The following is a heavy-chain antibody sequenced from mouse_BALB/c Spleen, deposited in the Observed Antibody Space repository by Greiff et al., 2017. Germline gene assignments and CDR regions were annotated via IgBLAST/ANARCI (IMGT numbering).Heavy chain of an antibody. D-gene: IGHD1-1*01. CDR2: IWAGGST. V-gene: IGHV2-9*02. Sequence: VKLMESGPGLVAPSQSLSITCTVSGFSLTSYGVHWVRQPPGKGLEWLGVIWAGGSTNYNSALMSRLSISKDNSKSQVFLKMNSLQTDDTAMYYCAREGDYGSSPYAMDYWGQGTSVTVSS. CDR1: GFSLTSYG. CDR3: AREGDYGSSPYAMDY. J-gene: IGHJ4*01.